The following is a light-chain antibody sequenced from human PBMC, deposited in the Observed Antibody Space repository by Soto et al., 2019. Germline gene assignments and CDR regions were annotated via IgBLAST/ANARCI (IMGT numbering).Light chain of an antibody. Sequence: EIVLTQSPATLSSSPGERATLSCRASQSVSSYLAWYQQKPGKAPRLLIYDASNSSTGIPARLSGSGSGPDFTLTISSREPQDFAVYYCQQRSNWPTRYTFGQGTKLEIK. CDR2: DAS. J-gene: IGKJ2*01. CDR3: QQRSNWPTRYT. CDR1: QSVSSY. V-gene: IGKV3-11*01.